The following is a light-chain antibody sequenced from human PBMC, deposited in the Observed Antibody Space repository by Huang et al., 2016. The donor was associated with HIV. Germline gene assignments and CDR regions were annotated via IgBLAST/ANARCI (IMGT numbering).Light chain of an antibody. CDR3: QEYNNWPPYT. CDR2: DAS. V-gene: IGKV3-15*01. J-gene: IGKJ2*01. CDR1: HSITTN. Sequence: EKVMTQSPATLSVSPGERATLSCTASHSITTNLAWYQKKPGPPPRLLIYDASTRATGVPDRFSGSGSGTEFTLTISSLQSEDFAVYYCQEYNNWPPYTFGQGTKVEIE.